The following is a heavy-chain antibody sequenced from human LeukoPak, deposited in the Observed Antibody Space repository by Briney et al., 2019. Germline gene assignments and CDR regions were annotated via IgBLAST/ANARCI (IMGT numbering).Heavy chain of an antibody. CDR3: ARSSMIVVVNYYYYYMDV. V-gene: IGHV1-69*13. CDR2: IIPIFGTA. J-gene: IGHJ6*03. CDR1: GGTFSSYA. Sequence: SVKVSCKASGGTFSSYAISWVRQAPGQGLEWMGGIIPIFGTANYAQKFQGRVTITADESTSTAYMELSSLRSEDTAVYYCARSSMIVVVNYYYYYMDVWGKGTTVTVSS. D-gene: IGHD3-22*01.